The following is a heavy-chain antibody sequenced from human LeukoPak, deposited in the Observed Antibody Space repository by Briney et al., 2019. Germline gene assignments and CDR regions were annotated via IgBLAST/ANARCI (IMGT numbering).Heavy chain of an antibody. Sequence: ETLSLTCTVSGGSISSYYWSWIRQPPGEGLEWVANIKQDGSEKYYVESVKGRFTISRDNAKNSLYLQMNSLRAEDTAVYYCARDFLIAVAGYYYYYGMDVWGQGTTVTVSS. V-gene: IGHV3-7*01. CDR2: IKQDGSEK. J-gene: IGHJ6*02. CDR3: ARDFLIAVAGYYYYYGMDV. D-gene: IGHD6-19*01. CDR1: GGSISSYY.